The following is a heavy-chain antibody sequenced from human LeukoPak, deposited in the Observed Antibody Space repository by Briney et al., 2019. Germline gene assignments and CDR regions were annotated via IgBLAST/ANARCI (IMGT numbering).Heavy chain of an antibody. CDR1: GYTFTDYY. CDR2: VDPEDGET. V-gene: IGHV1-69-2*01. D-gene: IGHD1-26*01. J-gene: IGHJ4*02. Sequence: ASVKISCKVSGYTFTDYYMHWVQQAPGKGLEWMGLVDPEDGETIYAEKFQGRVTITADTSTDTAYMELSSLRSEDTAVYYRATVGPLVGATVLGYWGQGTLVTVSS. CDR3: ATVGPLVGATVLGY.